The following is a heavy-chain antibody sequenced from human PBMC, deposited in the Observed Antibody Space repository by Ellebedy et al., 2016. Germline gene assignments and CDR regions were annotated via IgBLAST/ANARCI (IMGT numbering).Heavy chain of an antibody. CDR2: IKQDGSEI. J-gene: IGHJ4*02. V-gene: IGHV3-7*01. Sequence: GGSLRLSXAASGFTLYNYWMSWVRQAPGKGLEWVAHIKQDGSEIYYVDSVKGRFTISRDNTKNSLYLQMNSLRGEDTAVYYCVRDGTGGWYFDHWGQGTQVTVSS. CDR1: GFTLYNYW. D-gene: IGHD6-19*01. CDR3: VRDGTGGWYFDH.